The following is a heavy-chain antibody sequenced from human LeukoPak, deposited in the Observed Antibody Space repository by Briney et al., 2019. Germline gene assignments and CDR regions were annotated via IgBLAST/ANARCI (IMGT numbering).Heavy chain of an antibody. CDR1: GYTFTSYY. CDR3: ARDPGWLRYFDY. Sequence: GASVKVSCKASGYTFTSYYMHWVRQAPGQGLEWMGIINPSGGSTSYAQKFQGRVTMTRDTSTSTVYMELSSLRSEDAAVYYCARDPGWLRYFDYWGQGTLVTVSS. V-gene: IGHV1-46*01. CDR2: INPSGGST. J-gene: IGHJ4*02. D-gene: IGHD6-19*01.